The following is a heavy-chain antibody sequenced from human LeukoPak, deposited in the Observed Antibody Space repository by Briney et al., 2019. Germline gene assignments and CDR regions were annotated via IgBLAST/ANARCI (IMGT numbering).Heavy chain of an antibody. V-gene: IGHV4-59*01. CDR3: ARVGICSGGSCYGVDP. J-gene: IGHJ5*02. CDR1: GGSISSYY. Sequence: SSETLSLTCTVSGGSISSYYWSWIRQPPGKGLEWIGYIYYSGSTNYNPSLKSRVTISVDTSKNQFSLKLSSVTAADTAVYYCARVGICSGGSCYGVDPWGQGTLVTVSS. D-gene: IGHD2-15*01. CDR2: IYYSGST.